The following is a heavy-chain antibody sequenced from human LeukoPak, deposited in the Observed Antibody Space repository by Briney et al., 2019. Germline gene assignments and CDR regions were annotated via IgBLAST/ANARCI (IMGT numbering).Heavy chain of an antibody. Sequence: GGFLRLSCAASGFTFSNAWMSWVRQAPGKGLEWVGRIKSKTDGGTTDYAAPVKGRFTISRDDSKNTLYLQMNSLKTEDTAVYYCTTEGDYGDYYDYWGQGTLVTVSS. D-gene: IGHD4-17*01. V-gene: IGHV3-15*01. CDR2: IKSKTDGGTT. CDR1: GFTFSNAW. J-gene: IGHJ4*02. CDR3: TTEGDYGDYYDY.